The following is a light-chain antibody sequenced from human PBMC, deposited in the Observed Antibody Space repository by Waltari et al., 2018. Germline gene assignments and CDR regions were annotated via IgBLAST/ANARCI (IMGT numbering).Light chain of an antibody. V-gene: IGKV3-20*01. J-gene: IGKJ1*01. CDR1: QSISRY. Sequence: EILLTQSPGTLSLSPGERATLSCRASQSISRYLAWYQHKPGQAPRLLIYDASSRATGIPDRFSGSWSGTDFSLTISRLDPEDFAVYYCQKYGSLPATFGQGTKVEIK. CDR2: DAS. CDR3: QKYGSLPAT.